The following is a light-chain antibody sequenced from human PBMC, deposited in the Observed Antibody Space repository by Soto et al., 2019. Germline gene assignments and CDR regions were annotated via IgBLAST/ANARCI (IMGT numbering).Light chain of an antibody. V-gene: IGKV3-11*01. J-gene: IGKJ2*01. CDR2: DAS. CDR3: QQRAGWPYT. CDR1: QSINNY. Sequence: DIVLTQSPGTLSLSPGERVTLSCRASQSINNYLAWYQQKPGQAPRLLIYDASNRATGIPSRFSGRGSGTDFTLRICGLEPEDFATYYCQQRAGWPYTFGQGTRLEIK.